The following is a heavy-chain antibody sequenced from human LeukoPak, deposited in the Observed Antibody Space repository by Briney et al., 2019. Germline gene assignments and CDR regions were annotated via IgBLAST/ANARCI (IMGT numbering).Heavy chain of an antibody. CDR1: GGTFSSYA. CDR3: ARDPSYCSSTSCFDP. J-gene: IGHJ5*02. CDR2: IIPIFGTA. V-gene: IGHV1-69*13. D-gene: IGHD2-2*01. Sequence: SVKVSCKASGGTFSSYAISWVRQAPGQGLEWMGRIIPIFGTANYAQKFQGGVTITADESTSTAYMELSSLRSEDTAVYYCARDPSYCSSTSCFDPWGQGTLVTVSS.